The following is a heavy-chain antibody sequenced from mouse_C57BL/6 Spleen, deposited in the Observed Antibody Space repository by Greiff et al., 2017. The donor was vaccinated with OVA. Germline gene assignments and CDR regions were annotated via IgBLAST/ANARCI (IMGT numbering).Heavy chain of an antibody. J-gene: IGHJ1*03. V-gene: IGHV3-1*01. CDR1: GYSITSGYD. D-gene: IGHD1-1*02. Sequence: DVQLQESGPGMVKPSQSLSLTCTVTGYSITSGYDWHWIRHFPGNKLEWMGYISYSGSTNYNPSLKSRISITHDTSKNQFFLKLNSVTTEDTATYYCARARNYYDRYFDVWGTGTTVTVSS. CDR3: ARARNYYDRYFDV. CDR2: ISYSGST.